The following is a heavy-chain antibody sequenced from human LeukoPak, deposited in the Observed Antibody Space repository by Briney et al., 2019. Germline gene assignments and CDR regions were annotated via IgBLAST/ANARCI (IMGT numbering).Heavy chain of an antibody. J-gene: IGHJ5*02. D-gene: IGHD2-21*01. V-gene: IGHV4-4*09. CDR3: ATTTTIASWFDP. CDR2: IYTSGST. CDR1: VGSISGYY. Sequence: SETLSLTCSVSVGSISGYYWSWVRQPPGKGLEWIGYIYTSGSTNYNPSLKSRVTISVDTSKNQFSLKLSSVTAADTAVYYCATTTTIASWFDPWGQGTLVTVSS.